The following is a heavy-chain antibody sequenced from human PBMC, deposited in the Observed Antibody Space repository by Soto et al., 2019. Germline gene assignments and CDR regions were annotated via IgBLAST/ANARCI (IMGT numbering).Heavy chain of an antibody. Sequence: EVQLVESGGGLVQPGGSLRLSCAASGFTFSSSWMHWVRQAPGKGLVWVSRINSDGSTTNYADSVKGRFTTSRDNAKNTLYLLMNSLRAEDTAVYYCARGPSGWYGYDYWGQGTLVTVSS. V-gene: IGHV3-74*01. D-gene: IGHD6-19*01. J-gene: IGHJ4*02. CDR1: GFTFSSSW. CDR3: ARGPSGWYGYDY. CDR2: INSDGSTT.